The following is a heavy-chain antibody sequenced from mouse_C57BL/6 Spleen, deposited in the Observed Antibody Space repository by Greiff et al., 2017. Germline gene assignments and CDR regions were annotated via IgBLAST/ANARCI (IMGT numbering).Heavy chain of an antibody. CDR1: GFTFSDYG. V-gene: IGHV5-17*01. CDR3: ARSYYYGSLYYFDY. J-gene: IGHJ2*01. D-gene: IGHD1-1*01. CDR2: ISSGSSTI. Sequence: EVQGVESGGGLVKPGGSLKLSCAASGFTFSDYGMHWVRQAPEKGLEWVAYISSGSSTIYYADTVKGRFTISRDNAKNTLFLQMTSLRSEDTAMYYCARSYYYGSLYYFDYWGQGTTLTVSS.